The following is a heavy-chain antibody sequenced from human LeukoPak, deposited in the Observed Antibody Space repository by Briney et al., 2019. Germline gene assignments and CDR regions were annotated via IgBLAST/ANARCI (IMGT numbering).Heavy chain of an antibody. CDR3: ARTASGYYLFDY. Sequence: PSATLSLTCTVSGGSIRSGSYYWNWIRQPAGKGLEWIGRMYTSGTTNYNPSLTSRVTISVDTSKNQFSLKLSSVTAADTAVYYCARTASGYYLFDYWGQGTLVTVS. CDR1: GGSIRSGSYY. V-gene: IGHV4-61*02. D-gene: IGHD3-22*01. J-gene: IGHJ4*02. CDR2: MYTSGTT.